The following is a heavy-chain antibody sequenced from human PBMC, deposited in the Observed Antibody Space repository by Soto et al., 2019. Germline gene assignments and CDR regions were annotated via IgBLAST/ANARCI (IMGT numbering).Heavy chain of an antibody. CDR1: GDSASSNSAA. CDR2: TYYRSKWYN. V-gene: IGHV6-1*01. J-gene: IGHJ3*02. D-gene: IGHD3-3*01. CDR3: ARERGVLSEAFDI. Sequence: SQTLSLTCAISGDSASSNSAAWNWLRQSPSRGLEWLGRTYYRSKWYNDYGISVKSRITIKPDTSKNQFSLQLNSVSPQDTAVYYCARERGVLSEAFDILGQGTVVTVSS.